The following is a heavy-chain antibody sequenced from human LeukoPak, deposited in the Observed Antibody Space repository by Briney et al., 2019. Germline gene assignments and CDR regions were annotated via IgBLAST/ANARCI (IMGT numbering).Heavy chain of an antibody. CDR3: ARDGGNGPFDY. CDR2: IYYSGST. V-gene: IGHV4-59*12. D-gene: IGHD1-1*01. CDR1: GGSISSYY. J-gene: IGHJ4*02. Sequence: PSETLSLTCTVSGGSISSYYWSWIRQPPGKGLEWIGYIYYSGSTNYNPFLKSRVTISVDTSKNQFSLKLSSVTAADTAVYYCARDGGNGPFDYWGQGTLVTVSS.